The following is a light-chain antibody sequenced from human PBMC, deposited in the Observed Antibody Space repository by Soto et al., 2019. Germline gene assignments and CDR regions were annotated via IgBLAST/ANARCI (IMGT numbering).Light chain of an antibody. CDR2: EDN. V-gene: IGLV6-57*02. Sequence: NFMLTQPHSVSESPGKTVTISCTGSSGSIASNYVQWYQQRPGSAPTTVIYEDNQRPSGVPDRFSGSIDSSSNSASLTISGLKTEAEADYYCQSYDSSNHVVFGGGTKVTVL. CDR1: SGSIASNY. J-gene: IGLJ2*01. CDR3: QSYDSSNHVV.